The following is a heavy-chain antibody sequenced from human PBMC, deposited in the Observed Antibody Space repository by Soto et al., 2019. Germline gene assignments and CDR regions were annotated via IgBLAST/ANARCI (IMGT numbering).Heavy chain of an antibody. CDR3: ATENSSSGSGSEFVY. V-gene: IGHV1-46*01. CDR2: INPSGGST. J-gene: IGHJ4*02. D-gene: IGHD3-10*01. Sequence: ASVKVSCKASGYTFTSYYMHWVRQAPGQGLEWMGIINPSGGSTSYAQKFQGRVTMTRDTSTSTVYMELSSLRSEDTAVYYCATENSSSGSGSEFVYWGQRTLVTVSS. CDR1: GYTFTSYY.